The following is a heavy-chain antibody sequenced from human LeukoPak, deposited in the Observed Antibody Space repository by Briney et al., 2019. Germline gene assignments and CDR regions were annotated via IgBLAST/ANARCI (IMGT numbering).Heavy chain of an antibody. V-gene: IGHV1-58*02. CDR1: GFTFTSSA. Sequence: GASVKASCKASGFTFTSSAMQWVRQAREPRLEWIGWIVVGSGNTNYAQNFQERVTITRDMSTSTAYMELSSLRSEDTAVYYCAANTPRVVREDAFDIWGQGTMVTVSS. CDR2: IVVGSGNT. J-gene: IGHJ3*02. CDR3: AANTPRVVREDAFDI. D-gene: IGHD2-21*01.